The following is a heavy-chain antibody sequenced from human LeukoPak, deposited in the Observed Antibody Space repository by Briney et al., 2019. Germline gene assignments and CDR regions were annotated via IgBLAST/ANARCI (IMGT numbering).Heavy chain of an antibody. CDR1: GGSISSVDYS. CDR2: IYYSGST. V-gene: IGHV4-30-4*08. D-gene: IGHD1-14*01. J-gene: IGHJ6*03. CDR3: ARNRMYYDMDV. Sequence: PSETLSLTCTVSGGSISSVDYSWSWVRQPPGKGLEWVGYIYYSGSTYYNPSLRSRVTISLDTSKKQFSLKLSSVTAADTAVYYCARNRMYYDMDVWGKGTTVTVSS.